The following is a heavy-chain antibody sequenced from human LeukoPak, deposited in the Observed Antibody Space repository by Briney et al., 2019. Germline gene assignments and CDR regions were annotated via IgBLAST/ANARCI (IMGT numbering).Heavy chain of an antibody. CDR2: IIPIFGTA. V-gene: IGHV1-69*01. CDR1: GGTFSSYA. Sequence: GSSVKVSCKASGGTFSSYAISWVRQAPGQGLEWMGGIIPIFGTANYAQKFQGRVTITADESTSTAYMELSSLRSEDTAVYYCAAEPGQPDSGYYYYYGMDVWGQGTTVTVSS. CDR3: AAEPGQPDSGYYYYYGMDV. D-gene: IGHD1-14*01. J-gene: IGHJ6*02.